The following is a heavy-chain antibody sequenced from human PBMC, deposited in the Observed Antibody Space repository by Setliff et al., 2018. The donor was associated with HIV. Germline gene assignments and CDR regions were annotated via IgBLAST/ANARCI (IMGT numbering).Heavy chain of an antibody. V-gene: IGHV1-8*02. J-gene: IGHJ4*02. CDR3: ARAGGYCGSTSCPYYFDY. D-gene: IGHD2-2*01. CDR1: GYTFTSHD. Sequence: ASVEVSCKASGYTFTSHDINWVRQATGQGLEWMGWMNPNSANTGYAQKFQGRVTMTRNTSISTAHMELSSLRSEDTAVYYCARAGGYCGSTSCPYYFDYWGQGTLVTVSS. CDR2: MNPNSANT.